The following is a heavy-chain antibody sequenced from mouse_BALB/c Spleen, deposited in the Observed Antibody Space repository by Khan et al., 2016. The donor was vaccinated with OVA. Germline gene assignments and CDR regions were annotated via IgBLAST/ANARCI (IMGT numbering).Heavy chain of an antibody. V-gene: IGHV2-9*02. CDR2: IWAGGSA. J-gene: IGHJ2*01. CDR3: AKLEDK. Sequence: QVQLKQSGPGLVAPSQSLSITCTVSGFSLTSYGVHWVRQPPGKGLEWLGVIWAGGSATYNSALLSRLSISKDNSKSQVFLKMNSLQTYGTAMYYCAKLEDKWGQGTTLTVSS. CDR1: GFSLTSYG.